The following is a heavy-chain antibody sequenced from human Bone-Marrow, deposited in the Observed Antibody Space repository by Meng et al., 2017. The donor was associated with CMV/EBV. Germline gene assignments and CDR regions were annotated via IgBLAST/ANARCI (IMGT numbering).Heavy chain of an antibody. CDR3: ARSVLRCSSTSCYTSNWFDP. CDR2: IIPILGIA. D-gene: IGHD2-2*02. J-gene: IGHJ5*02. Sequence: SVKVSCKASGGTFSSYTISWVRQAPGQGLEWMGRIIPILGIANYAQKFQGRVTITADKSTSTAYMELSSLRSEDTAVYYCARSVLRCSSTSCYTSNWFDPWGQGTRVTGSS. V-gene: IGHV1-69*02. CDR1: GGTFSSYT.